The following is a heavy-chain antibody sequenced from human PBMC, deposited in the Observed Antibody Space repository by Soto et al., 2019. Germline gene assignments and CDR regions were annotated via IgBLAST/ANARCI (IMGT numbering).Heavy chain of an antibody. CDR1: GFTFSGSA. V-gene: IGHV3-73*02. CDR2: VRSKANSYAT. Sequence: EVQLVDSGGGLVQPGGSLKLSCAASGFTFSGSAMHWVRQASGKGLEWVGRVRSKANSYATAYAASVKGRFTISRDHSNNTAYLLMNSLKTGDTAVYYCTGGGYCSGGSCYARFDWGQGTLVTVSS. CDR3: TGGGYCSGGSCYARFD. J-gene: IGHJ4*02. D-gene: IGHD2-15*01.